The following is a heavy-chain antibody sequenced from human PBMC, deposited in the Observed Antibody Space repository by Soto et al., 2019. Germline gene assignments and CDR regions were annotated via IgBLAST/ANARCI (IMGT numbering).Heavy chain of an antibody. V-gene: IGHV3-21*01. J-gene: IGHJ4*02. CDR3: ARGWLRDPWMD. Sequence: EVQLVESGGGLVRPGGSLTLSCAASGFTFSSYNMNWVRQAPGKGLEWVSSISSSSTYIYYADSVRGRFTISRGNTKNALYLQMNSLRAEDTAVYYCARGWLRDPWMDWGQGTLVTVSS. CDR2: ISSSSTYI. D-gene: IGHD5-12*01. CDR1: GFTFSSYN.